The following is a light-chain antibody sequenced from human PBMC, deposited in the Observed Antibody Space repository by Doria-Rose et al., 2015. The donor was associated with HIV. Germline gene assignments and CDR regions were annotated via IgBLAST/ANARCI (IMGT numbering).Light chain of an antibody. CDR2: DGS. CDR3: HQYGTSWT. J-gene: IGKJ1*01. V-gene: IGKV3-20*01. CDR1: QSFSSTY. Sequence: TQSPGTLSLSPGERATLSCRASQSFSSTYLAWYQRKPGQAPSLLIYDGSTSATGIPDRFSASGSGTDFTLTINRLEPEDFALYYCHQYGTSWTFGQGTKVEI.